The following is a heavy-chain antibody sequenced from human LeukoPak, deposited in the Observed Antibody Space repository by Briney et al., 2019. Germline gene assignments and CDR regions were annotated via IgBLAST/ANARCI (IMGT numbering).Heavy chain of an antibody. J-gene: IGHJ4*02. CDR2: ISYDGSNK. Sequence: GGSLRLSCAASGFTFSSYAMHWVRQAPGKGLEWVAVISYDGSNKYYADSVKGRFTISRDNSKNTLYLQMNSLRAEDTAVYYCARDSGGYYPGHFDYWGQGTLVTVSS. D-gene: IGHD3-22*01. CDR3: ARDSGGYYPGHFDY. V-gene: IGHV3-30-3*01. CDR1: GFTFSSYA.